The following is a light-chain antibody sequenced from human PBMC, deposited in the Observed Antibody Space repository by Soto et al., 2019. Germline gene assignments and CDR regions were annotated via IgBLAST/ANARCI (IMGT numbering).Light chain of an antibody. V-gene: IGLV2-14*01. CDR1: SSDIGGYNY. J-gene: IGLJ2*01. Sequence: QAVVTQPASVSGSPGQSITISCTGTSSDIGGYNYVSWYQQHPGKAPKLMIYEVNNRPSGVSNRFSGSKSGNTASLTISGLQAEDEADYYCSSYTTSTTLIVFGGGTKVTVL. CDR3: SSYTTSTTLIV. CDR2: EVN.